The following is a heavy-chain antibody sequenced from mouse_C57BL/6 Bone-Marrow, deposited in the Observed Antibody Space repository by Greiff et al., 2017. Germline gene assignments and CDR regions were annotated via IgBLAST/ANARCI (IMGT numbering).Heavy chain of an antibody. D-gene: IGHD2-3*01. J-gene: IGHJ4*01. Sequence: QVQLLQPGAELVRPGSSVELSCKASGYTFTSYWMDWVKQRPGQGLEWIGNIYPSDSETHYNHKFKDKATLTVDKSSSTAYKQLSSLTSEDSAVYYGARGGWVLQRDAMDYWGQGTSVTVSS. CDR2: IYPSDSET. V-gene: IGHV1-61*01. CDR3: ARGGWVLQRDAMDY. CDR1: GYTFTSYW.